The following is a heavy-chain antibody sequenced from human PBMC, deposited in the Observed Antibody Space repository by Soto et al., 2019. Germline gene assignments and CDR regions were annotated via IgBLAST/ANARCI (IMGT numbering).Heavy chain of an antibody. Sequence: GQDLRVSRKGSGYTFRSYCIVWVRQLPGKGLEWMGIIYPGDSDTRYSPSFQGQVTMSADKSISTAYLQWSSLKASDSAIYYCASVYSSSPLEDVMDVWGRGSTVT. J-gene: IGHJ6*02. CDR2: IYPGDSDT. CDR1: GYTFRSYC. V-gene: IGHV5-51*01. CDR3: ASVYSSSPLEDVMDV. D-gene: IGHD2-2*01.